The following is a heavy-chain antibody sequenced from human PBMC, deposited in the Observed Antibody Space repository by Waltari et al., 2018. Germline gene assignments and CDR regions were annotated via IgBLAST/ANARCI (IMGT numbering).Heavy chain of an antibody. CDR1: GYTFTSYD. J-gene: IGHJ2*01. V-gene: IGHV1-8*01. CDR3: ARGDQDWYFDL. Sequence: QVQLVQSGAEVKKPGASVKVSCKASGYTFTSYDFNWVRQATGPGLWWTGWMNPNSGNTGYAQKFQGRVTMTRNTSISTAYMELSSPRSEDTAVYYCARGDQDWYFDLWGRGTLVTVSS. CDR2: MNPNSGNT.